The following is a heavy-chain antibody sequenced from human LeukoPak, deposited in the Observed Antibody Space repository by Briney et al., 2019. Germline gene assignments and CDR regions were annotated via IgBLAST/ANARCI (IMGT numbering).Heavy chain of an antibody. Sequence: SETLSLTCTVSGGSISSSYWNWIRQPAGKGLEWIGRMYTSGRTNYNPSLKSRVTMSVDTSKNQFSLKLNSVTAADTAVYYCARDDYDNSGYYYFDYWGQGTLVTVSS. CDR2: MYTSGRT. CDR1: GGSISSSY. J-gene: IGHJ4*02. V-gene: IGHV4-4*07. D-gene: IGHD3-22*01. CDR3: ARDDYDNSGYYYFDY.